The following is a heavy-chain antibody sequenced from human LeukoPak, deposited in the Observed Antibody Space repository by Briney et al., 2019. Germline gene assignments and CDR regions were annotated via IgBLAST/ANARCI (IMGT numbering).Heavy chain of an antibody. J-gene: IGHJ4*02. D-gene: IGHD3-10*01. CDR1: GFTFDDYA. V-gene: IGHV3-9*01. CDR3: AKDLLIRGLITTFDY. Sequence: GGSLRLSCVASGFTFDDYAMHWVRQAPGKGLECVSGISWNSGSIGYADSVKGRFTISRDNAKNSLYLQMNSLIPEDTAFYYCAKDLLIRGLITTFDYWGQGTLVTVSS. CDR2: ISWNSGSI.